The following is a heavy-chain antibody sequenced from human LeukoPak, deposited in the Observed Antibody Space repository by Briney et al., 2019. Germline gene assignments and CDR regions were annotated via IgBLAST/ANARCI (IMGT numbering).Heavy chain of an antibody. CDR1: GFTLSSYG. D-gene: IGHD6-19*01. V-gene: IGHV3-30*18. Sequence: GGSLRLSCAASGFTLSSYGMHWVRQAPGKGLEWVAVISYDGSNKYYADSVKGRFTISRDNSKNTLYLQMNSLRAEDTAVYYCAKDSSGFIDYWGQGTLVTVSS. CDR3: AKDSSGFIDY. J-gene: IGHJ4*02. CDR2: ISYDGSNK.